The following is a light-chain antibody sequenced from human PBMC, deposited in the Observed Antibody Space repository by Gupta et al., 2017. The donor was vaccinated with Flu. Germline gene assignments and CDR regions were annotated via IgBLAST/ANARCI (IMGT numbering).Light chain of an antibody. CDR2: KDS. CDR3: LSSDRSGSYVV. V-gene: IGLV3-25*03. J-gene: IGLJ3*02. Sequence: GEAVPDQTTYWYRQKSGQAPSLLIYKDSERPSGIPDRFSGSNSGTTVTLTISGVRTEDEGDYYCLSSDRSGSYVVFGGGTKLTVL. CDR1: AVPDQT.